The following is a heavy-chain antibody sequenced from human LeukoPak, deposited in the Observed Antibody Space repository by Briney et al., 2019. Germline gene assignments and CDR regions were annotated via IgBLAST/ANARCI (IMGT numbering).Heavy chain of an antibody. J-gene: IGHJ4*02. D-gene: IGHD3-22*01. CDR2: ISIYSGNT. CDR1: GYTFATYG. Sequence: ASVKVSCKASGYTFATYGFSWVRQAPGQGLEWMGWISIYSGNTNYAQKLQGRVAMTTDTSTSTAYMELRSLRSDDTAVYYCARDCDRSGYYCYWGQRTLVTVSS. CDR3: ARDCDRSGYYCY. V-gene: IGHV1-18*01.